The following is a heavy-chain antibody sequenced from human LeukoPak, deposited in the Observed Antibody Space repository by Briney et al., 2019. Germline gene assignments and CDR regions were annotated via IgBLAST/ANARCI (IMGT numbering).Heavy chain of an antibody. Sequence: GGSLRLSCVGSGFTISNYWVTWVRQAPGKGLEWVANIKEDGSEKYYVDSLKGRFTISRDNAKNSLYLQMNSLRAEDTAVYYCTRTSVAAAGAYWGQGTLVTVSS. D-gene: IGHD6-13*01. CDR1: GFTISNYW. J-gene: IGHJ4*02. V-gene: IGHV3-7*01. CDR2: IKEDGSEK. CDR3: TRTSVAAAGAY.